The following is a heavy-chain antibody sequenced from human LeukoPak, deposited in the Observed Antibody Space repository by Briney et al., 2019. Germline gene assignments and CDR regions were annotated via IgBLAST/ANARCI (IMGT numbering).Heavy chain of an antibody. V-gene: IGHV3-33*01. CDR2: IWYDGSNK. J-gene: IGHJ4*02. Sequence: GRSLRLSCVASGFTFKNYGMHWVRQAPGKGLEWVGIIWYDGSNKYYADFVRGRFTTSRDNSKNTLYLQMNSLRADDSAVYYCARVSGYSGTWYVDYWGQGTLVTVSS. D-gene: IGHD6-13*01. CDR3: ARVSGYSGTWYVDY. CDR1: GFTFKNYG.